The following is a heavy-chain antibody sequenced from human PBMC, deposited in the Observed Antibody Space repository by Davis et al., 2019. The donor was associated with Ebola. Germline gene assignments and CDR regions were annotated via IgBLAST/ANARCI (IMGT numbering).Heavy chain of an antibody. CDR2: IWYDGSNK. V-gene: IGHV3-33*08. D-gene: IGHD5-24*01. Sequence: GESLKISCAASGFTFSSYGMHWVRQAPGKGLEWVAVIWYDGSNKYYADSVKGRFTISRDNAKNSLYLQMNNLRAEDTAVYYCAREEMATLYWGQGTLVTVSS. J-gene: IGHJ4*02. CDR1: GFTFSSYG. CDR3: AREEMATLY.